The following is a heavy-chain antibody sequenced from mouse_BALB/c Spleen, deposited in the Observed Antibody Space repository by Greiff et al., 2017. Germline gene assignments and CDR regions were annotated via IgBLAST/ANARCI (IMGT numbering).Heavy chain of an antibody. V-gene: IGHV3-6*02. CDR3: AREGYYGYDGLIAY. CDR1: GYSITSGYY. Sequence: VQLKESGPGLVKPSQSLSLTCSVTGYSITSGYYWNWIRQFPGNKLEWMGYISYDGSNNYNPSLKNRISITRDTSKNQFFLKLNSVTTEDTATYYCAREGYYGYDGLIAYWGQGTLVTVSA. J-gene: IGHJ3*01. CDR2: ISYDGSN. D-gene: IGHD2-2*01.